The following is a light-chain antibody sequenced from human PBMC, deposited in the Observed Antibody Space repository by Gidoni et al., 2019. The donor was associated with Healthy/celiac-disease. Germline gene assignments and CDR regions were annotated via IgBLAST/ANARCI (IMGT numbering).Light chain of an antibody. J-gene: IGKJ1*01. Sequence: EIVLTQSPGTLSLSPGERATLSCRASQSVSSSYLAWYQQKPGQAPRHLIYGASSRATRIPDRFSGSGSGTDFPLPISRLEPEDFAVYYCQQYGSLWPFXQXTKVEIQ. CDR2: GAS. CDR3: QQYGSLWP. V-gene: IGKV3-20*01. CDR1: QSVSSSY.